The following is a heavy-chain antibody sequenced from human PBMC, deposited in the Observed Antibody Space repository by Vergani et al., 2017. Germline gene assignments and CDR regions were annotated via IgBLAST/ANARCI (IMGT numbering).Heavy chain of an antibody. V-gene: IGHV4-59*01. CDR2: IYYSGST. J-gene: IGHJ4*02. CDR3: ARVDDIWTGYTVDY. Sequence: QVQLQESGPGLVKPSETLSLTCTVSGGSISSYYCSWIRQPPGKGLEWIGYIYYSGSTNYNPSLKSRVTISVDTSKNQCSLKLSSVTAADTAVYYCARVDDIWTGYTVDYWGQGTLVTVSS. D-gene: IGHD3-9*01. CDR1: GGSISSYY.